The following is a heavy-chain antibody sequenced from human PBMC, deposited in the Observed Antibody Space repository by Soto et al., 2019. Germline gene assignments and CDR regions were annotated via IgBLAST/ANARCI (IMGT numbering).Heavy chain of an antibody. CDR3: ARHESIAADYYYFDY. CDR1: GYSFTSYW. Sequence: GESLKISCKGSGYSFTSYWISWVRQMPGKGLEWMGRIDPSDSYTNYSPSFQGHVTISADKSISTAYLQWSSLKASDTAMYYCARHESIAADYYYFDYWGQGTLVTVSS. J-gene: IGHJ4*02. V-gene: IGHV5-10-1*01. D-gene: IGHD6-13*01. CDR2: IDPSDSYT.